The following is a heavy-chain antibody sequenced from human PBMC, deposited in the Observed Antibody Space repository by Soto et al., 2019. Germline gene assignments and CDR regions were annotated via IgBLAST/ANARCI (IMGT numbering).Heavy chain of an antibody. V-gene: IGHV4-59*01. J-gene: IGHJ4*02. CDR3: ARASYFSDSFGYFLDS. D-gene: IGHD3-22*01. CDR1: GGSISPYC. Sequence: PSETLSLTCTVSGGSISPYCWSWIRQTPGKGLEWIAYIYYSGSTNYNPSLKSRVTISVDTSKNQCSLKLSSVTAADTAVYYCARASYFSDSFGYFLDSWGQGTLVTVSS. CDR2: IYYSGST.